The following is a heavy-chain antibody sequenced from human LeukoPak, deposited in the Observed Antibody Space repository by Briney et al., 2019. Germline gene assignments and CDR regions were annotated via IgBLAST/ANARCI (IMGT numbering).Heavy chain of an antibody. Sequence: GGSLRLSCAASGFTFSSYWMNWVRQAPGKGLEWVANIKQDGNEKYYVDSVKGRFTISRDNAKNSLYLQMNSLRVEDTAVYYCATPFTVSGANDGFDIWGQGTMATVSS. CDR2: IKQDGNEK. CDR3: ATPFTVSGANDGFDI. J-gene: IGHJ3*02. CDR1: GFTFSSYW. D-gene: IGHD3-3*01. V-gene: IGHV3-7*01.